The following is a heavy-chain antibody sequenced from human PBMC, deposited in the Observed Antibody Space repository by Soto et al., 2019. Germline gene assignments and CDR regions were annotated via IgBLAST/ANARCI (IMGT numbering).Heavy chain of an antibody. D-gene: IGHD3-22*01. J-gene: IGHJ4*02. CDR3: AKKNRGYYYDSSSIDY. CDR1: GFSFSSYG. CDR2: ISYDGSNK. Sequence: ESGGGVVQPGRSLRLSCAASGFSFSSYGIHWVRQAPAKGLEWVAVISYDGSNKYYADSVKGRFTISRDNSKNTLYLQMNSLRAEDTAVYYCAKKNRGYYYDSSSIDYWGQGTLVTVSS. V-gene: IGHV3-30*18.